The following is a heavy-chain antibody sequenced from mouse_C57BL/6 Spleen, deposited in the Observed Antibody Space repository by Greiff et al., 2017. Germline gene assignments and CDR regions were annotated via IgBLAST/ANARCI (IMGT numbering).Heavy chain of an antibody. V-gene: IGHV1-26*01. CDR1: GYTFTDYY. Sequence: EVKLQQSGPELVKPGASVKISCKASGYTFTDYYMNWVKQSHGKSLEWIGDINPNNGGTSYNQKFKGKATLTVDKSSSTAYMELRSLASEDSAVYYCARGSYYYGSSSYYYAMDYWGQGTSVTVSS. CDR2: INPNNGGT. D-gene: IGHD1-1*01. J-gene: IGHJ4*01. CDR3: ARGSYYYGSSSYYYAMDY.